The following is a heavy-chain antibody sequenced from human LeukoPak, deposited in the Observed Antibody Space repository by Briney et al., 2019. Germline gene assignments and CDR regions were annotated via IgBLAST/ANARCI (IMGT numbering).Heavy chain of an antibody. CDR1: GGSFSGYY. CDR2: INHSGST. D-gene: IGHD2-2*01. Sequence: SETLSLTCAVYGGSFSGYYWSWIRQPPGKGLEWIGEINHSGSTNYNPSLKSRVTISVDTSKNQFSLKLSSVTAADTAVYYCARRDIVVVPAATYYYYYGMDVWGQGTTVTVSS. J-gene: IGHJ6*02. CDR3: ARRDIVVVPAATYYYYYGMDV. V-gene: IGHV4-34*01.